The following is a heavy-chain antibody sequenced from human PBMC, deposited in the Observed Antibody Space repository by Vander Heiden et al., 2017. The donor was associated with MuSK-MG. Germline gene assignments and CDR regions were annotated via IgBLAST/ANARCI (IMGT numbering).Heavy chain of an antibody. Sequence: EEQRLESGGGLVQPGWSLRLSCAASGFTFSGYAMSWVRQAPGKGMEWASAISGSGGSTYYADSVKGRFTISRDNSKNTLYLQMNSLRAEDTAVYYCAKEGKTVTTRGYFDYWGQGTLVTVSS. CDR2: ISGSGGST. CDR3: AKEGKTVTTRGYFDY. D-gene: IGHD4-17*01. J-gene: IGHJ4*02. V-gene: IGHV3-23*01. CDR1: GFTFSGYA.